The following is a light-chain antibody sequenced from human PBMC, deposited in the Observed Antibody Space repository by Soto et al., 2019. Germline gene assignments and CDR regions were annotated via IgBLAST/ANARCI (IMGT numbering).Light chain of an antibody. CDR1: QSVSSKY. J-gene: IGKJ3*01. Sequence: EIVLTQSPGTLSLSPGERATLSCRASQSVSSKYLAGYQQKPGQAPRVLIYGTSIRASGVPERFSGGGSGTDFTLTITRLEPEDFAVYYCQQYGSSLFPFGPGTKVDFK. V-gene: IGKV3-20*01. CDR2: GTS. CDR3: QQYGSSLFP.